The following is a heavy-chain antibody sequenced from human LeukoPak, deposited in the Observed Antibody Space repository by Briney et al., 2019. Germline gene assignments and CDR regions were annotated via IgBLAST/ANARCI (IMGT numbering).Heavy chain of an antibody. CDR2: IIPILGTA. CDR1: GGTFSSYA. V-gene: IGHV1-69*13. J-gene: IGHJ4*02. CDR3: ARGHDILTPPWAD. D-gene: IGHD3-9*01. Sequence: SVKVSCKASGGTFSSYAISWVRQAPGQGLEWMGGIIPILGTANYAQKFQGRVTITADESTSTAYMELSSLRSEDTAVYYCARGHDILTPPWADWGQGTLVTVSS.